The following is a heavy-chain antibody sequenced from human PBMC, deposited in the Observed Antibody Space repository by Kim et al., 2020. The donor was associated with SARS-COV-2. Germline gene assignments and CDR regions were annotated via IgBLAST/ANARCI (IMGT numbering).Heavy chain of an antibody. J-gene: IGHJ5*02. CDR2: IYYSGST. CDR1: GGSISSYY. D-gene: IGHD1-26*01. CDR3: ARHEAPGDSGSYSDDYWFDP. Sequence: SETLSLTCTVSGGSISSYYWSWIRQPPGKGLEWIGYIYYSGSTNYNPSLKSRVTISVDTSKNQFSLNLSSVTAADTAVYYCARHEAPGDSGSYSDDYWFDPWGQGTLVTVSS. V-gene: IGHV4-59*08.